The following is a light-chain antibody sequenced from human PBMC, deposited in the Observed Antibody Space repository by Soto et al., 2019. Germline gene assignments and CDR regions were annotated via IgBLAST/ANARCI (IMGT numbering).Light chain of an antibody. Sequence: EIVMTQSPATLSVSPGERATLSCRASQTVSNNYLAWYQQKPGQAPRLLIYGTSNRITGVPDRYSGSGSGTDFTLTISRLEPEDFAVYYCQQYGSSPRITFGQGTRLEIK. CDR3: QQYGSSPRIT. CDR1: QTVSNNY. J-gene: IGKJ5*01. CDR2: GTS. V-gene: IGKV3-20*01.